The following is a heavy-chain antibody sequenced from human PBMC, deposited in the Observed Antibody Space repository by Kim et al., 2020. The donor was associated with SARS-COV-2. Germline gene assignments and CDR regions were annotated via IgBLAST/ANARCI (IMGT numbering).Heavy chain of an antibody. CDR3: ARDGYSSSSRHYYYYYGMDV. D-gene: IGHD6-6*01. Sequence: ASVKVSCKASGYTFTGYYMHWVRQAPGQGLEWMGRINPNSGGTNYAQKFQGRVTMTRDTSISTAYMELSRLRSDDTAVYYCARDGYSSSSRHYYYYYGMDVWGQGTTVTVSS. CDR1: GYTFTGYY. V-gene: IGHV1-2*06. CDR2: INPNSGGT. J-gene: IGHJ6*02.